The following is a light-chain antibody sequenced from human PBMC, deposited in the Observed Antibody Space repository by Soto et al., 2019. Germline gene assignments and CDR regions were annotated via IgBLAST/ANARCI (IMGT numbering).Light chain of an antibody. CDR3: QQYGSSPLT. V-gene: IGKV3-20*01. Sequence: EFVLTQSPGTLSLSPGERATLACRASQSVSSSYLGWYQQKPGQAPRLLIYGASSRATGIPDRFSGSGSGTDFTLTISRLEPEDFAVYYCQQYGSSPLTFGGGTKVDI. CDR1: QSVSSSY. CDR2: GAS. J-gene: IGKJ4*01.